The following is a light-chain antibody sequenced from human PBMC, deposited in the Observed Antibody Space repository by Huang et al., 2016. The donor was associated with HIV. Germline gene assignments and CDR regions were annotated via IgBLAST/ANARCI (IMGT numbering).Light chain of an antibody. CDR2: EAS. V-gene: IGKV3-11*01. CDR1: QSVGVY. J-gene: IGKJ4*01. CDR3: QQRTKWPPVLT. Sequence: EIVLTQSLATLSLSPGDRATLSCRASQSVGVYLAWYQQKPGQAPRLLIFEASNRATGIPDRFSGSGSGTDFTLTIDSLQPDDFAIYYCQQRTKWPPVLTFGGGTRVEIK.